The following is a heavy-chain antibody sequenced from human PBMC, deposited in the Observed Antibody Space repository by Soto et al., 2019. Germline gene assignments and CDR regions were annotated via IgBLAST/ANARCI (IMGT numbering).Heavy chain of an antibody. J-gene: IGHJ1*01. CDR1: NGSISPNY. D-gene: IGHD3-22*01. CDR2: IYYAGTT. CDR3: ARLGAYYQAMDS. V-gene: IGHV4-59*08. Sequence: ETLSLTCTVSNGSISPNYWSWIRQPPGKGLEWIGYIYYAGTTTYNPSLQSRVSISVDTSKNEVSLKLTSVTAADTAVYFCARLGAYYQAMDSWGQGTLVTVSS.